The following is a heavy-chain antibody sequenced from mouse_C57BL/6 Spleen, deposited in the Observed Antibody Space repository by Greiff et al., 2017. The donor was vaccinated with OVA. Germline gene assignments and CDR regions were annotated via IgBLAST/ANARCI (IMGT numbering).Heavy chain of an antibody. Sequence: VKLQQSGAELARPGASVKMSCKASGYTFTSYTMHWVKQRPGQGLEWIGYINPSSGYTKYNQKFKDKATLTADKSSSTAYMQLSSLTSEDSAVYYCARSLDGYYAMDYWGQGTSVTVSS. CDR2: INPSSGYT. D-gene: IGHD2-3*01. CDR1: GYTFTSYT. J-gene: IGHJ4*01. CDR3: ARSLDGYYAMDY. V-gene: IGHV1-4*01.